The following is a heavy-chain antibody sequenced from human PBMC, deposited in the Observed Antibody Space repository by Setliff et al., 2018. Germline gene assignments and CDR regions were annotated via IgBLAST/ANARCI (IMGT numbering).Heavy chain of an antibody. Sequence: PSETLSLTCTVSGGSISSSSYYWGWIRQPPGKGLEWIGSIYYSGSTYYNPSLKSRVTISVDTSKNQFSLKLSSVTAADTAVYYCARDPLTTTVRHAFDIWGQGTMVT. J-gene: IGHJ3*02. CDR3: ARDPLTTTVRHAFDI. CDR2: IYYSGST. V-gene: IGHV4-39*07. D-gene: IGHD4-4*01. CDR1: GGSISSSSYY.